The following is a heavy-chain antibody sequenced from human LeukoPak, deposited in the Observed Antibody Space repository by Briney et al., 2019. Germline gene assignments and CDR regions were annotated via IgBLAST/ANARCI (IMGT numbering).Heavy chain of an antibody. CDR2: IYYSGST. Sequence: PSETLSLTCTVSGGSIGSGDYYWRWIRQPPGKGLEWIGYIYYSGSTYYNPSLKSRVTISVDTSKNQFSLKLSSVTAADTAVYYCARDFYYDSSGYPPKGSAFDIWGQGTMVTVSS. V-gene: IGHV4-30-4*01. D-gene: IGHD3-22*01. CDR3: ARDFYYDSSGYPPKGSAFDI. J-gene: IGHJ3*02. CDR1: GGSIGSGDYY.